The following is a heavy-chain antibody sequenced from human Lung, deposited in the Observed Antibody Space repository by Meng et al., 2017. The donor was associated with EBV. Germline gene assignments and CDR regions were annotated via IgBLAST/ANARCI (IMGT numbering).Heavy chain of an antibody. CDR1: GFPFRSYV. V-gene: IGHV3-33*05. J-gene: IGHJ5*02. CDR3: ARIPAWFDP. D-gene: IGHD2-2*01. CDR2: ISYDGSDR. Sequence: QVELVGSGGGVVQEGTFLKLSCEAFGFPFRSYVIHWVRQGPGKGLEWVAGISYDGSDRYYADSVKGRFTISRDNSKNSLYLQMNSLRADYTAVYYCARIPAWFDPWGQGTLVTVSS.